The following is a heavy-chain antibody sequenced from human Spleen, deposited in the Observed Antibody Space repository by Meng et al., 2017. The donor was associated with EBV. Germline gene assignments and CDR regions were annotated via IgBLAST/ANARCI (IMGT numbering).Heavy chain of an antibody. CDR3: ALHTAGKFDS. CDR1: GFSLSTSGVG. J-gene: IGHJ4*02. Sequence: QITLKESGTTLFKPTQTLTLPCTFSGFSLSTSGVGVGWIRQPPGQALEWLALIYWDDDKRYRPSLKRRLTISKDTSKNEVVLTLINVDPADTATYYCALHTAGKFDSWGQGALVTVSS. V-gene: IGHV2-5*02. D-gene: IGHD4-17*01. CDR2: IYWDDDK.